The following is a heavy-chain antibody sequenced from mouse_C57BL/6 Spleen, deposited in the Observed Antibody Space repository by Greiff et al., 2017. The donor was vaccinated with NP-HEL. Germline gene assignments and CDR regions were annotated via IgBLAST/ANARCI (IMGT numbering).Heavy chain of an antibody. CDR2: INPNNGGT. CDR1: GYTFTDYY. Sequence: DVQLQESGPELVKPGASVKISCKASGYTFTDYYMNWVKQSHGKSLEWIGDINPNNGGTSYNQKFKGKATLTVDKSSSTAYMELRSLTSEDSAVYYCARSAGNYDAMDYWGQGTSVTVSS. D-gene: IGHD2-1*01. V-gene: IGHV1-26*01. CDR3: ARSAGNYDAMDY. J-gene: IGHJ4*01.